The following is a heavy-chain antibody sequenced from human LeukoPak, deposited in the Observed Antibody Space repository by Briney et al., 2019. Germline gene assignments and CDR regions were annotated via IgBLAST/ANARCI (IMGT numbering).Heavy chain of an antibody. J-gene: IGHJ2*01. CDR1: GGSFSDYY. V-gene: IGHV4-34*01. CDR3: ARAPGSQGWYFDL. CDR2: INHSGTT. Sequence: SETLSLTCAVYGGSFSDYYWSWIRQPPGKGLECIGVINHSGTTNYNPSLKSRVTISVDTSKNQFSLKLSSVTAADTALYYCARAPGSQGWYFDLWGRGTLVTVSS.